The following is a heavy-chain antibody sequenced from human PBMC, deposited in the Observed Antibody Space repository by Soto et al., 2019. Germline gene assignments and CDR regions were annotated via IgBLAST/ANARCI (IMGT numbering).Heavy chain of an antibody. Sequence: PGGSLRLSCAASGFTFSSYGMHWVRQAPGKGLEWVAVIWYDGSNKYYADSVKGRIAISRDNSKNTLYLQMNSLRAEDTAVYYCASTKGAIFHWGQGTLVTVSS. V-gene: IGHV3-33*01. D-gene: IGHD3-3*02. CDR1: GFTFSSYG. CDR2: IWYDGSNK. CDR3: ASTKGAIFH. J-gene: IGHJ4*02.